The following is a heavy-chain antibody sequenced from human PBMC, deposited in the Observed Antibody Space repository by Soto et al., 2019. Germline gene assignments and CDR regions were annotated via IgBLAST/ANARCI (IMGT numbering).Heavy chain of an antibody. CDR1: GGSISSSSYY. Sequence: SETLSLTCTVSGGSISSSSYYWGWIRQPPGKGLEWIGSIYYSGSTYYNPSLKSRVTISVDTSKNQFSLKLSSVTAPDTAVYYCASLIQAAAGSGLENWFDPWGQGTLVTVS. D-gene: IGHD6-13*01. V-gene: IGHV4-39*01. CDR3: ASLIQAAAGSGLENWFDP. CDR2: IYYSGST. J-gene: IGHJ5*02.